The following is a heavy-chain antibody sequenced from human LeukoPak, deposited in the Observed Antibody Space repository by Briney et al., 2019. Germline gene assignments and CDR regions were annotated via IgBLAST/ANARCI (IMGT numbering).Heavy chain of an antibody. D-gene: IGHD2-2*01. CDR1: GGSISSSSYY. J-gene: IGHJ4*02. Sequence: SETLSLTCTVSGGSISSSSYYWGWIRQPPGKGLEWIGSIYYSGSTYYNPSLKSQVTISVDTSKNQFSLKLSSVTAADTAVYYCAADCSSTSCYPRLVYWGQGTLVTVSS. CDR2: IYYSGST. CDR3: AADCSSTSCYPRLVY. V-gene: IGHV4-39*01.